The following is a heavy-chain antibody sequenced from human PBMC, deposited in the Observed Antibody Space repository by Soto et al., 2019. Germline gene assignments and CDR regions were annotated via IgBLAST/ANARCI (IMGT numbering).Heavy chain of an antibody. D-gene: IGHD1-7*01. Sequence: LRLSCAASGFTFSSYSMNWVRQAPGKGLEWVSSISSSSSYIYYADSVKGRFTISRDNAKNSLYLQMNSLRAEDTAVYYCARDQVTGTTLYYYGMDVWGQGTTVTVSS. CDR2: ISSSSSYI. CDR3: ARDQVTGTTLYYYGMDV. J-gene: IGHJ6*02. V-gene: IGHV3-21*01. CDR1: GFTFSSYS.